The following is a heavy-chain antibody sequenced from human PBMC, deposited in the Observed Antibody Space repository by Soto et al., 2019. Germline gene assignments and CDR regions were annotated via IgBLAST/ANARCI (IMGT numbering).Heavy chain of an antibody. D-gene: IGHD3-10*01. Sequence: EVQLVESGGGLVQPGGSLRLSCAASGFTFSTYSRKWVRQAPGKGLEWVSYISSDSSSIYYADSVKGRFTISRDNAKNSLYLQMNSLRAEDTAVYYCATYYGSGTYFPDHYYNGMDVWGQGTTVTVSS. CDR3: ATYYGSGTYFPDHYYNGMDV. J-gene: IGHJ6*02. CDR2: ISSDSSSI. V-gene: IGHV3-48*01. CDR1: GFTFSTYS.